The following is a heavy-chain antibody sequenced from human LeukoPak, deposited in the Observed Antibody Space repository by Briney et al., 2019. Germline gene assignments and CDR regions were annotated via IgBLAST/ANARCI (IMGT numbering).Heavy chain of an antibody. J-gene: IGHJ4*02. CDR3: ARAVLLWFGVSYYFDY. D-gene: IGHD3-10*01. CDR2: MNPNSGNT. V-gene: IGHV1-8*01. Sequence: ASVKVSCKASGYTFTSYDINWVRQATRQGLEWMGRMNPNSGNTGYAQKFQGRVTMTRNTSISTAYMELSSLGSEDTAVYYCARAVLLWFGVSYYFDYWGQGTLVTVSS. CDR1: GYTFTSYD.